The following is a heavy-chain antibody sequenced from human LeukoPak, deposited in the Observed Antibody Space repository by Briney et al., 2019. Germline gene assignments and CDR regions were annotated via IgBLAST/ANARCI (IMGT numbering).Heavy chain of an antibody. Sequence: SETLSLTCTVSGGSISSSSYYWGWIRQPPGKGLEWIGSIYYGGSTYYNPSLKSRVTISVDTSKNQFSLKLSSVTAADTAVYYCARHVGGSGSYPLYYFDYWGQGTLVTVSS. CDR1: GGSISSSSYY. D-gene: IGHD3-10*01. CDR2: IYYGGST. V-gene: IGHV4-39*01. CDR3: ARHVGGSGSYPLYYFDY. J-gene: IGHJ4*02.